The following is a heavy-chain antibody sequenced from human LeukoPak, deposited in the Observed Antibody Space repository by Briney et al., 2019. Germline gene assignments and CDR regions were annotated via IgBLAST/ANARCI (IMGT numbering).Heavy chain of an antibody. D-gene: IGHD1-14*01. Sequence: SETLSLTCTVSGGSISSYYWSWIRQPPGKGLEWIGYIYYSGSTNYNPSLKSRVTISVDTSKNQFSLKLSSVTAADTAVYYCARDRKYYYHMDVWGKGTTVTVSS. J-gene: IGHJ6*03. V-gene: IGHV4-59*01. CDR2: IYYSGST. CDR1: GGSISSYY. CDR3: ARDRKYYYHMDV.